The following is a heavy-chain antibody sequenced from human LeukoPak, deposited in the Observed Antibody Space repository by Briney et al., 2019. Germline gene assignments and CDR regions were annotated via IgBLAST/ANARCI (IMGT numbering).Heavy chain of an antibody. V-gene: IGHV3-7*01. J-gene: IGHJ4*02. Sequence: AGGSLRLSCAPSGFTSSSHWMSWVRRAPGKGLEWVANIKQDGSQIFYVDSVKGRFTISRDTAKNSLSLQMNSLRAEDTAVYYCAREYCSGTGCYGYFDYWGQGTLVTVSS. D-gene: IGHD2-2*01. CDR2: IKQDGSQI. CDR3: AREYCSGTGCYGYFDY. CDR1: GFTSSSHW.